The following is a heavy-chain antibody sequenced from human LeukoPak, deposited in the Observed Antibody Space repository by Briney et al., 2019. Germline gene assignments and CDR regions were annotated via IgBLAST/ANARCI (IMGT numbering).Heavy chain of an antibody. D-gene: IGHD2-2*01. CDR3: ARVVPAASAWFDP. CDR1: GGTFSSYA. J-gene: IGHJ5*02. Sequence: ASVKVSCKASGGTFSSYAISWVRQAPGQGLEWMGRIIPILGIANYAQKFQGRVTITADESTSTAYMELSSLRSEDTAVYYCARVVPAASAWFDPWGQGTLVTVSS. V-gene: IGHV1-69*04. CDR2: IIPILGIA.